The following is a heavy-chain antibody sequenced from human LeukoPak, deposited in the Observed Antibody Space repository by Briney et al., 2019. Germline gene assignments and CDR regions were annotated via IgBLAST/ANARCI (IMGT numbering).Heavy chain of an antibody. Sequence: ASVQVTCMASGYTFTSYYLQWVRQAAGQGLEGMGIINTSGGSTTYAQKFQGRVTQTRDTYTTTVHMELSSLRSEDTAAYYCARTYSSSGCVDYWGEGALVTVSS. J-gene: IGHJ4*02. D-gene: IGHD6-13*01. CDR1: GYTFTSYY. CDR3: ARTYSSSGCVDY. CDR2: INTSGGST. V-gene: IGHV1-46*01.